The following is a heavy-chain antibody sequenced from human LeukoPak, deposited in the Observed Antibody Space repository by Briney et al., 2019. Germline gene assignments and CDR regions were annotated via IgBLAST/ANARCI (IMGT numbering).Heavy chain of an antibody. CDR1: GGSISSSSYY. Sequence: SETLSLTCTVSGGSISSSSYYWGWIRQPPGKGLEWIGSIYYSGSTYYNPSLKSRVTISVDTSKNQFSLNLSSVTAADTAVYYCARVSGYSYGNFDYWGQGTLVTVSS. J-gene: IGHJ4*02. D-gene: IGHD5-18*01. CDR2: IYYSGST. V-gene: IGHV4-39*07. CDR3: ARVSGYSYGNFDY.